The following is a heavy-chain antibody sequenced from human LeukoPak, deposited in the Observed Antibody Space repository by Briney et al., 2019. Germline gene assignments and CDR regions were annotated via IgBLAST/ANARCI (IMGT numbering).Heavy chain of an antibody. Sequence: ASVKVSCKASGYTFTSYGISWVRRAPGQGLEWMGWISAYNGNTNYAQKLQGRVTMTTDTSTSTAYMELRSLRSDDTAVYYCARDHGSFMFSNWFDPWGQGTLVTVSS. CDR3: ARDHGSFMFSNWFDP. CDR1: GYTFTSYG. CDR2: ISAYNGNT. J-gene: IGHJ5*02. D-gene: IGHD3-10*02. V-gene: IGHV1-18*01.